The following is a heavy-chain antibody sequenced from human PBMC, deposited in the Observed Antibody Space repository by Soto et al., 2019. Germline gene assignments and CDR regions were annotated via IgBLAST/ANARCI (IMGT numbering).Heavy chain of an antibody. CDR1: GGTFSSYA. D-gene: IGHD1-26*01. CDR3: ASSIVGATSAWFDP. Sequence: SVKVSCKASGGTFSSYAISWVRQAPGQGLEWMGGIIPIFGTANYAQKFQGRVTITADESASTAYMELSSLRSEDTAAYYCASSIVGATSAWFDPWGQGTLVTVSS. CDR2: IIPIFGTA. V-gene: IGHV1-69*13. J-gene: IGHJ5*02.